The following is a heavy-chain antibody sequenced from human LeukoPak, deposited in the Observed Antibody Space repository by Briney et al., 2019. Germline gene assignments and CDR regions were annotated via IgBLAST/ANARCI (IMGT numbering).Heavy chain of an antibody. CDR2: IIPIFGTA. Sequence: GSSVKVSCKASGGTFSSYAISWVRQAPGQGLEWMGGIIPIFGTANYAQKFQGRVTITADESTSTAYMELSSLRSEDTAVYYCARKYCSSTSCPWYFDYWGQGTLVTVSS. CDR1: GGTFSSYA. D-gene: IGHD2-2*01. V-gene: IGHV1-69*01. J-gene: IGHJ4*02. CDR3: ARKYCSSTSCPWYFDY.